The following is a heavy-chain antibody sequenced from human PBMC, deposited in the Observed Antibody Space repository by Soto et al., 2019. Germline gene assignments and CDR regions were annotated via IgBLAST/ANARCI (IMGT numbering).Heavy chain of an antibody. J-gene: IGHJ5*02. CDR3: ARLLGGYDDYGGWFAP. Sequence: SETLSLTCTVPGGSISPYSWTWIRQSPGKGLEWIGYVSHSGRTFYTPSLKSRLTMSLDTSRSQFSLRLKSVSAADTAVYYCARLLGGYDDYGGWFAPWGQGTLVTVSS. V-gene: IGHV4-59*01. D-gene: IGHD4-17*01. CDR2: VSHSGRT. CDR1: GGSISPYS.